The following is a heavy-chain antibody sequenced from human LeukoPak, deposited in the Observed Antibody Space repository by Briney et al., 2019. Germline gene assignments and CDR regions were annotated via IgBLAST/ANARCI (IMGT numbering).Heavy chain of an antibody. D-gene: IGHD3-9*01. V-gene: IGHV3-23*01. J-gene: IGHJ4*02. CDR3: AKESPGYDILTGPSPFDY. CDR1: GFTFISYA. CDR2: ISGSGGST. Sequence: PGGSLRLSCAASGFTFISYAMSWVRQAPGKGLEWVSAISGSGGSTYYADSVKGRFTISRDNSKNTLYLQMNSLRAEDTAVYYCAKESPGYDILTGPSPFDYWGQGTLVTVSS.